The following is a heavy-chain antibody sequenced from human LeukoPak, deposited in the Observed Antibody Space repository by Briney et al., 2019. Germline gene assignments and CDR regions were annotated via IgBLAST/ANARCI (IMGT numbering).Heavy chain of an antibody. CDR3: AKSLRFGEFGYVFGMDV. J-gene: IGHJ6*02. D-gene: IGHD3-10*01. Sequence: GGSLRLSCTASGFTFSSSGMFWVRQAPGKGLEWVAFIRYDDGFNKYYADSVKGRFTISRDNSKNTLYLQVNSLRAEDTAVYYCAKSLRFGEFGYVFGMDVWGQGTTVIVSS. CDR2: IRYDDGFNK. V-gene: IGHV3-30*02. CDR1: GFTFSSSG.